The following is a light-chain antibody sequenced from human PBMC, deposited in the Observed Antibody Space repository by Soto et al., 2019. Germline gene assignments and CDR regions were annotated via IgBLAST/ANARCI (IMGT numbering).Light chain of an antibody. CDR1: QGIGGT. CDR2: DTS. J-gene: IGKJ4*01. V-gene: IGKV3-15*01. Sequence: EMVLSQSPATLSVSPGEGATLSCRASQGIGGTLAWYQQKHAQTPRLLIYDTSIRATGVAASFSGSRSWGAFSINIASLQSAEDAVFYCQHYDNWPLTFGGGTKV. CDR3: QHYDNWPLT.